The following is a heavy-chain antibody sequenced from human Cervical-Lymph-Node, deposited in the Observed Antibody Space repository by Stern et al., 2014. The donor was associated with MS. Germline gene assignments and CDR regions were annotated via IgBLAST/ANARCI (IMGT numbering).Heavy chain of an antibody. J-gene: IGHJ5*02. D-gene: IGHD2-15*01. CDR2: ISDSGIT. CDR3: ARAYCSTGDCYPHGGHNWFDP. V-gene: IGHV4-30-2*01. Sequence: QVQLQESGSGLVKPSETLSLTCAVSGDPISSGGYAWSWMRQPTGKGLDWIGNISDSGITYYNPSLKSRVSISVDRSKNHFSLKLTSVTAADTAVYYCARAYCSTGDCYPHGGHNWFDPWGRGTLVAVSS. CDR1: GDPISSGGYA.